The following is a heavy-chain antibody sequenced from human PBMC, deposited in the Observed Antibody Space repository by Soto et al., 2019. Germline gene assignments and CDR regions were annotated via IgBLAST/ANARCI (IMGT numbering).Heavy chain of an antibody. CDR2: INHGGST. CDR3: ARGTTLIDY. D-gene: IGHD1-1*01. Sequence: LEIRSLAYGVHGGSFRDNYWSWLRQPPGKGLEWIGEINHVGEINHGGSTNYNPSLKSRVTMSGDTSKNQFSLTLSSVTAADTAVYYCARGTTLIDYWGQG. J-gene: IGHJ4*02. V-gene: IGHV4-34*01. CDR1: GGSFRDNY.